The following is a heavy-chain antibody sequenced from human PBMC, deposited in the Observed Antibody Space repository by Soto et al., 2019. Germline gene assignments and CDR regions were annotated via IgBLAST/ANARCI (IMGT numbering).Heavy chain of an antibody. Sequence: QVQLVQSGAEVKKPGASVKVSCKASGYTFTSYGISWVRQAPGQGLEWMGWISAYNGNTNYAQKLQGRVTMTTDTATSTAYMELRSLRSDDTAVYYCLIVGAPTSYFHACDIWGQGTMVTVSS. CDR3: LIVGAPTSYFHACDI. CDR1: GYTFTSYG. J-gene: IGHJ3*02. CDR2: ISAYNGNT. D-gene: IGHD1-26*01. V-gene: IGHV1-18*01.